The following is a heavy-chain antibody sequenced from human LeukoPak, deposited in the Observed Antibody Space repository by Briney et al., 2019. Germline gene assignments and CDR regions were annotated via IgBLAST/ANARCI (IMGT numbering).Heavy chain of an antibody. V-gene: IGHV3-23*01. J-gene: IGHJ4*02. CDR3: ARDSSGYYGVYYFDY. D-gene: IGHD3-22*01. CDR2: ISGSGGST. Sequence: PGGSLRLSCAASGFTFSSYAMSWVRQAPGKGLEWVSAISGSGGSTYYADSVKGRFTISRDNSKNTLYLQMNSLRAEDTAVYYCARDSSGYYGVYYFDYWGQGTLVTVSS. CDR1: GFTFSSYA.